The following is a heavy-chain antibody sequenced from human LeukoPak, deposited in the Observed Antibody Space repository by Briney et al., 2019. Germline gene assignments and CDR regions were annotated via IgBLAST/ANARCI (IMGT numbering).Heavy chain of an antibody. CDR3: ARDLLDYYGSGSYHPFDP. D-gene: IGHD3-10*01. J-gene: IGHJ5*02. Sequence: ASVKVSCKASGYTFTSYGISWVRQAPGQGLEWMGWISAYNGNTNYAQKLQGRVTMTTDTSTSTAYMELRSLRSDDTAVYYCARDLLDYYGSGSYHPFDPWGQGTLVTVSS. V-gene: IGHV1-18*01. CDR2: ISAYNGNT. CDR1: GYTFTSYG.